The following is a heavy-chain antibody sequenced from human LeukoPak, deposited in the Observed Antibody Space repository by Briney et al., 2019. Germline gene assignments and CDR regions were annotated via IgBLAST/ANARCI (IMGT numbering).Heavy chain of an antibody. CDR1: GGSFSGYY. V-gene: IGHV4-34*01. D-gene: IGHD3-10*01. CDR2: INHSGST. J-gene: IGHJ4*02. Sequence: PSETLSLTCAVYGGSFSGYYWSWIRQPQGKGLEWIGEINHSGSTNYNPSLKSRVTISVDTSKNQFSLKLSSVTAADTAVYYCARSPCMSVRGVQSDYWGQGTLVTVSS. CDR3: ARSPCMSVRGVQSDY.